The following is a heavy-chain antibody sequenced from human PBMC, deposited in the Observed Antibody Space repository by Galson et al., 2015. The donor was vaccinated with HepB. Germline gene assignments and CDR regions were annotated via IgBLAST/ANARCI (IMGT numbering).Heavy chain of an antibody. D-gene: IGHD5-24*01. V-gene: IGHV3-23*01. CDR2: VSDSGGDT. CDR3: ATWLQSHFDY. Sequence: SLRLSCAAPGFTFSNHAMSWVRQAPGKGLEWVSTVSDSGGDTHYADSVKGRFTISRDNSKNTLYLHINSLRAEDTAVYYCATWLQSHFDYWGQGTLVTVSS. J-gene: IGHJ4*02. CDR1: GFTFSNHA.